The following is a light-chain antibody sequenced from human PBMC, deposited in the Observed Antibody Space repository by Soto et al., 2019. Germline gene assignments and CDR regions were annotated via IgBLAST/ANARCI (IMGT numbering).Light chain of an antibody. CDR3: CSYAGTSTYV. J-gene: IGLJ1*01. V-gene: IGLV2-23*01. CDR1: SSDVGNYNL. Sequence: SALTQPASVSGSPGQSITISCTGTSSDVGNYNLVSWYQQHPDKAPKLMIYEGSKRPSGVSNRFSGSKSGNTASLTISGLQAEDEADYYCCSYAGTSTYVFGTGTKLTVL. CDR2: EGS.